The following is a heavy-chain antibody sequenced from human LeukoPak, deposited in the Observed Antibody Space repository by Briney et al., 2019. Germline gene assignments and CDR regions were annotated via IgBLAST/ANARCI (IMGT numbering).Heavy chain of an antibody. Sequence: ASVKVSCKASGYTFTSYYMHWVRQAPGQGLEWMGIINPSGGGTSYAQKFQGRVTMTRDTSTSTVYMELSSLRSEDTAVYYCARSGLRYFDWDSDGVWFDPWGQGTLVTVSS. J-gene: IGHJ5*02. CDR3: ARSGLRYFDWDSDGVWFDP. CDR1: GYTFTSYY. V-gene: IGHV1-46*01. CDR2: INPSGGGT. D-gene: IGHD3-9*01.